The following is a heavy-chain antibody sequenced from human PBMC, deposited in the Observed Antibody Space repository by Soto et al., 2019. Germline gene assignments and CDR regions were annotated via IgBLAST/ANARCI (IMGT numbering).Heavy chain of an antibody. D-gene: IGHD4-17*01. Sequence: PXGSLRLSFAASGFTVSSYAMSGVRQAPGKGLEWVSAISGSGGSTYYADSVKGRFTISRDNSKNTLYLQMNSLRAEDTAVYYCAKARITVTTREYYYYYYGMDVWGQGTTVTVSS. CDR3: AKARITVTTREYYYYYYGMDV. V-gene: IGHV3-23*01. CDR1: GFTVSSYA. J-gene: IGHJ6*02. CDR2: ISGSGGST.